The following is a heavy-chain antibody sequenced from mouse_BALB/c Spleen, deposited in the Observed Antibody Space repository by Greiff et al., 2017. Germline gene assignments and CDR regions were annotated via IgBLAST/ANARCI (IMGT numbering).Heavy chain of an antibody. CDR2: IDPENGDT. D-gene: IGHD1-1*02. J-gene: IGHJ3*01. Sequence: VQLQESGAELVRSGASVKLSCTASGFNIKDYYMHWVKQRPEQGLEWIGWIDPENGDTEYAPKFQGKATMTADTSSNTAYLQLSSLTSEDTAVYYCFVYGSFAYWGQGTLVTVSA. CDR3: FVYGSFAY. CDR1: GFNIKDYY. V-gene: IGHV14-4*02.